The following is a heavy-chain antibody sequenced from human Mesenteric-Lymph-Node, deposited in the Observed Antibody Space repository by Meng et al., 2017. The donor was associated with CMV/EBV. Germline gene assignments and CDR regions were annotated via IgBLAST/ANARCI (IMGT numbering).Heavy chain of an antibody. Sequence: KFSCKPSGYIFTAYYIHWVRQAPGQGPEWMGWINPNSGGTQYAPKFQGRVTMTRDTSKRTVYMEVTRLTFDDTALYYCARGPDKFDPWGQGTLVTVSS. CDR2: INPNSGGT. J-gene: IGHJ5*02. CDR3: ARGPDKFDP. CDR1: GYIFTAYY. V-gene: IGHV1-2*02.